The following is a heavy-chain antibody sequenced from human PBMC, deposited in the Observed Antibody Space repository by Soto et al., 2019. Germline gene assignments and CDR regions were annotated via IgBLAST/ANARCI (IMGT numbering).Heavy chain of an antibody. D-gene: IGHD3-22*01. J-gene: IGHJ5*02. CDR1: GYTFTSYD. Sequence: AAVKVSCKASGYTFTSYDINWVRQATGQGREWMGWMNPNSGNTGYAQKFQGRVTMTRNTSISTAYMELSSLRSEDTAVYYCARSNYYDSSGYYYGIDWFDPWGQGTLVTVSS. CDR2: MNPNSGNT. CDR3: ARSNYYDSSGYYYGIDWFDP. V-gene: IGHV1-8*01.